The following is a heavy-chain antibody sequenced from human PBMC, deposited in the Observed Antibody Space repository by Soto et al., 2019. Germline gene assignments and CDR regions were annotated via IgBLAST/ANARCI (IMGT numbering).Heavy chain of an antibody. CDR1: GFSLSTSGVG. CDR3: AHRSSTVTTEGGDWYFDL. CDR2: IYWDDDK. V-gene: IGHV2-5*02. J-gene: IGHJ2*01. Sequence: QITLKESGPTLVKPTQTLTLTCTFSGFSLSTSGVGVGWIRQPPGKALEWLALIYWDDDKRYSPSLKSRLTITKDTSKNQVVLTMTNMDPVDTATYYCAHRSSTVTTEGGDWYFDLWGRGTLVTVSS. D-gene: IGHD4-17*01.